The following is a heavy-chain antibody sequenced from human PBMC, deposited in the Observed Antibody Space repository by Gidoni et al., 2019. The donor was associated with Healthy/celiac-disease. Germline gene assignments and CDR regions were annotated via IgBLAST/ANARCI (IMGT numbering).Heavy chain of an antibody. D-gene: IGHD2-15*01. V-gene: IGHV4-34*01. CDR2: VNHSGST. CDR3: ARDPMVVAATIDY. Sequence: QVQPQQWGAGLLKPSETLYLTCAVYGRSFSGYYWSWIGQAPGKGLEWIGKVNHSGSTNYITSIMSRVTISVDTSKNQFSLRLSAVTAADSAVEYCARDPMVVAATIDYWGQGTLVTVSS. CDR1: GRSFSGYY. J-gene: IGHJ4*02.